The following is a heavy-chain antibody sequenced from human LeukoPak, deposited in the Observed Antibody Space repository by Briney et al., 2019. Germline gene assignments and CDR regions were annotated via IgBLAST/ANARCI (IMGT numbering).Heavy chain of an antibody. D-gene: IGHD5-18*01. Sequence: SETLSLTCTDSGGSISSSSAYWGWIRQPPGKGLEWIGSIYYSKNTYYNPSLKSRVTISADTSKNQFSLTLGSVSATDTAVYYCVSPSGFSYGYFHYWGQATLVTVSS. CDR2: IYYSKNT. J-gene: IGHJ4*02. CDR1: GGSISSSSAY. V-gene: IGHV4-39*01. CDR3: VSPSGFSYGYFHY.